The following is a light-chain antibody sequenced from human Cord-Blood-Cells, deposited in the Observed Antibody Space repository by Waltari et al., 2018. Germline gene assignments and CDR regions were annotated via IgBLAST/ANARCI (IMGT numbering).Light chain of an antibody. CDR3: QQSYSTPRT. CDR2: AAS. CDR1: QSISSY. V-gene: IGKV1-39*01. J-gene: IGKJ1*01. Sequence: DIQMNQSPSSLSACVGDRVTITCRASQSISSYLNWYQQKPGKAPKLLIYAASSLQSGVPSRFSGSGSGTDFTLTISSLQPEDFATYYCQQSYSTPRTFGQGTKVEIK.